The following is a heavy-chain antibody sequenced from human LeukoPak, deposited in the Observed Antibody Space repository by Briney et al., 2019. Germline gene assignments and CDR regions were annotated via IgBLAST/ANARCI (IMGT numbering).Heavy chain of an antibody. CDR1: GGSISSSSFY. Sequence: SETLSLTCTVSGGSISSSSFYWGWIRQPPGKGLEWIGIIYYIGTTYYNPSLRSRVTISVDTSKNQFSLNLGSVTAADTAVYYCARRHKEGGFGQSLSFDYWGQGTLVTVSS. J-gene: IGHJ4*02. CDR3: ARRHKEGGFGQSLSFDY. CDR2: IYYIGTT. D-gene: IGHD3-10*01. V-gene: IGHV4-39*01.